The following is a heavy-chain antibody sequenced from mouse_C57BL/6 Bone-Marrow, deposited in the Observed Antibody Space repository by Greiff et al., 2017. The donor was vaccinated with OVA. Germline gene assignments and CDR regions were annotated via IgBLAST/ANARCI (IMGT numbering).Heavy chain of an antibody. CDR2: IDPSDGYT. V-gene: IGHV1-69*01. J-gene: IGHJ4*01. D-gene: IGHD2-4*01. CDR3: ALYDYDVGYAMDY. CDR1: GYTFTSYW. Sequence: QVQLQQSGAELVMPGASVKLSCKASGYTFTSYWMHWVKQRPGQGLEWIGEIDPSDGYTNYNQKFKGKSTLTVDKSSSTAYMQLSSLTSEDSAVYYCALYDYDVGYAMDYWGQGTSVTVSS.